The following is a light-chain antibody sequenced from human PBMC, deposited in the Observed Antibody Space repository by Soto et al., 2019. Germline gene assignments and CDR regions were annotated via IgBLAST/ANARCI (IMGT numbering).Light chain of an antibody. Sequence: EIVMTQSPATLSVSPGERATLSCRASQSVSSKLAWYQQKPGQAPRLLIYGASTRATGIPARFSGSGSGTEFTLTISSLQSEDFAVYYFQQYNGWPWTFGQGTKVEIK. CDR2: GAS. CDR1: QSVSSK. V-gene: IGKV3D-15*01. J-gene: IGKJ1*01. CDR3: QQYNGWPWT.